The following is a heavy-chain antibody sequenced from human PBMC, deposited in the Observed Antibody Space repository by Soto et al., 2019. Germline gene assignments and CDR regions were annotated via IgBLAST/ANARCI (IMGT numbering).Heavy chain of an antibody. CDR1: ELGFTPYS. CDR2: ITGNGHNT. CDR3: ASHQGIYKYYFDY. J-gene: IGHJ4*02. D-gene: IGHD1-1*01. V-gene: IGHV3-23*01. Sequence: PGGSLTLYCSASELGFTPYSMNWVSQPPGKGLEWVSGITGNGHNTYYAESLKGRFTISCDNSKYTLYLHMDSLRAEDAAEYYCASHQGIYKYYFDYWGQGTLVTISS.